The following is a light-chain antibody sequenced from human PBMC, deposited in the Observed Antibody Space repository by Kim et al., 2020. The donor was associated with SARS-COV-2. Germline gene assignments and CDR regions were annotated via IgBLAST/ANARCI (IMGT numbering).Light chain of an antibody. V-gene: IGKV3-15*01. CDR3: QKYDNWPPD. J-gene: IGKJ4*01. CDR2: DAS. Sequence: EIVMTQSPATLSVSPGERATLSCRASQSVRSNLAWYQQKPGLAPRLLIYDASTRASGIPARFSGSGSGTEFTLTISSLQSEDFAVYYCQKYDNWPPDFGGGTKVDIK. CDR1: QSVRSN.